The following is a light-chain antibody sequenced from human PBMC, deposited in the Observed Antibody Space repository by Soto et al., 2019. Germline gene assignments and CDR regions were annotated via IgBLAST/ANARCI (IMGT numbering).Light chain of an antibody. CDR1: QSVSSNH. J-gene: IGKJ2*01. V-gene: IGKV3-20*01. CDR2: GAS. CDR3: QQYGSSPPYT. Sequence: EIVLTQSPGTLSLSPGEGATLSCRASQSVSSNHLAWYQQKPGQAPRLLIFGASSRASDIPDRFSGSGSGTDFTLTISRLEPEDFVGYYCQQYGSSPPYTFGQGTKLEIK.